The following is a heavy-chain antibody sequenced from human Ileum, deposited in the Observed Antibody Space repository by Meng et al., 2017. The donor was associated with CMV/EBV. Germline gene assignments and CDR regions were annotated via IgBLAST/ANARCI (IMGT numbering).Heavy chain of an antibody. J-gene: IGHJ6*02. CDR2: IKQDGSEK. CDR1: GFTFSSYW. D-gene: IGHD3-3*01. CDR3: ARDGPRILRFLEWSSYGMDV. V-gene: IGHV3-7*01. Sequence: GESLKISCAASGFTFSSYWMSWVRQAPGKGLEWVANIKQDGSEKYYVDSVKGRFTISRDNAKNSLYLQMNSLRAEDTAVYYCARDGPRILRFLEWSSYGMDVWGQGTTVTVSS.